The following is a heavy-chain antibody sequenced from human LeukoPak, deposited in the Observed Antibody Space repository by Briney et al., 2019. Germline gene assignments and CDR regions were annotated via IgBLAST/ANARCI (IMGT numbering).Heavy chain of an antibody. D-gene: IGHD1-26*01. J-gene: IGHJ4*02. CDR1: GGSISSYY. Sequence: SETLSLTCTVSGGSISSYYWSWIRQPPGKGLEWIGEIYHSGSANYNPSLKSRVTISVDKSKNQFSLKLSSVTAADTAVYYCARGPTQWELPYWGQGTLVTVSS. CDR3: ARGPTQWELPY. V-gene: IGHV4-59*12. CDR2: IYHSGSA.